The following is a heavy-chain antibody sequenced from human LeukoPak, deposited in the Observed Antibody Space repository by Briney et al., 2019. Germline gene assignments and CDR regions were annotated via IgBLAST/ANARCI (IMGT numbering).Heavy chain of an antibody. CDR2: INPNSGDT. Sequence: ASVKVSCKGSGYTFTGYYIHWVRQAPGQGLEWMGWINPNSGDTNYAQKFQGRVTMTRDTSISTAYRELSSLRSDDTAVYYCAMSPTYDLWGQGTLVTVSS. V-gene: IGHV1-2*02. CDR1: GYTFTGYY. CDR3: AMSPTYDL. D-gene: IGHD3-3*01. J-gene: IGHJ4*02.